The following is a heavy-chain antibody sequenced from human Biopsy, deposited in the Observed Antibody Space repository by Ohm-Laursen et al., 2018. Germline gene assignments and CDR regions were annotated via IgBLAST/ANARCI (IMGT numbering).Heavy chain of an antibody. V-gene: IGHV4-59*08. CDR2: IYYTGST. J-gene: IGHJ2*01. CDR1: GGPISSYY. CDR3: ARHAPSYSGSYWRYFDL. D-gene: IGHD1-26*01. Sequence: SDTLSLTCTVSGGPISSYYWSWIRQPPGRGREWIGYIYYTGSTNYNPSLKSRVAISVDTALNHLSLGLTSVTAADTAVYYCARHAPSYSGSYWRYFDLWGRGTLVTVSS.